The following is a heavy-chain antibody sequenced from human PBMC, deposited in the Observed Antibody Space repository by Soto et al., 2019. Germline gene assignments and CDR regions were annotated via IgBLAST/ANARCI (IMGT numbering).Heavy chain of an antibody. CDR3: ARDLADSSGYYPLDY. CDR1: GFTFSSYS. D-gene: IGHD3-22*01. CDR2: ISSSSSTI. J-gene: IGHJ4*02. V-gene: IGHV3-48*04. Sequence: GGSLRLSCAASGFTFSSYSMNWVRQAPGKGLEWVSYISSSSSTIYYADSVKGRFTISRDNAKNSLYLQMNSLRAEDTAVYYCARDLADSSGYYPLDYWGQGTLVTVSS.